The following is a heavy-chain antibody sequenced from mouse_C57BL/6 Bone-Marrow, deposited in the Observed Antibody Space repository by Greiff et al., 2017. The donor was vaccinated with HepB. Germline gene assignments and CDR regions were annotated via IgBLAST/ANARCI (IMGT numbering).Heavy chain of an antibody. CDR2: IYPGSGST. D-gene: IGHD1-1*01. CDR1: GYTFTSYW. J-gene: IGHJ1*03. CDR3: ARWNLLLRERYFDV. Sequence: VQLLQPGAELVKPGASVKMSCKASGYTFTSYWITWVKQRPGQGLEWIGDIYPGSGSTNYNEKFKSKATLTADTSSSTAYMQLSSLTSEDSAVYYCARWNLLLRERYFDVWGTGTTVTVSS. V-gene: IGHV1-55*01.